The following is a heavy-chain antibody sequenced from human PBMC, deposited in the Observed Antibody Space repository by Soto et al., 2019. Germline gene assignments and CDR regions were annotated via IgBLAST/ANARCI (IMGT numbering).Heavy chain of an antibody. D-gene: IGHD6-13*01. CDR2: INTYNGHT. J-gene: IGHJ3*02. CDR1: GYTFTNYG. CDR3: ARDLLYSSRSTVRFDI. V-gene: IGHV1-18*01. Sequence: QVPLVQSGTEVKKPGASVKVSCKASGYTFTNYGISWVRQAPGQGLEWLAWINTYNGHTNYAQKLQGRVTLTTDTSTSTAYMELRSVRSDDTAVYYCARDLLYSSRSTVRFDIWGQGTMVTVSS.